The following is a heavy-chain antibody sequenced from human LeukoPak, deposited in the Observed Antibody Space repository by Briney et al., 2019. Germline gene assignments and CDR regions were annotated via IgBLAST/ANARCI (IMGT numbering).Heavy chain of an antibody. CDR1: GGSFSGYY. Sequence: PSETLSLTCAVYGGSFSGYYWSWIRQPPGKGLEWIGEINHSGSTNYNPSLKSRVTISVDTSKNQFSLKLSSVTAADTAVYYYAKEDYDYGAFDIWGQGTMVTVSS. V-gene: IGHV4-34*01. CDR3: AKEDYDYGAFDI. CDR2: INHSGST. D-gene: IGHD3-16*01. J-gene: IGHJ3*02.